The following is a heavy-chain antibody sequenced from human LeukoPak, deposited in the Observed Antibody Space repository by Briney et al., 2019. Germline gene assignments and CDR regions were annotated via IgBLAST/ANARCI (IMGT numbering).Heavy chain of an antibody. D-gene: IGHD6-13*01. V-gene: IGHV5-51*01. Sequence: GEPLKISCKGSGYSFTSYWISWLRQLPGKGLEGMGIIIPGDCDTRYSPSFQGQVTISADKSISTAYLQWSSLKASDTAMYYCARHKSPIWYSSSGCFDYWGQGTLVTVSS. J-gene: IGHJ4*02. CDR3: ARHKSPIWYSSSGCFDY. CDR1: GYSFTSYW. CDR2: IIPGDCDT.